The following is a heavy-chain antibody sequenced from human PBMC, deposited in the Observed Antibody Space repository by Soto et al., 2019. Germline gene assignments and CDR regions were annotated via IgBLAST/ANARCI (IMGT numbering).Heavy chain of an antibody. D-gene: IGHD3-10*01. V-gene: IGHV1-46*03. CDR3: SRVDPGETSPFDH. J-gene: IGHJ4*01. CDR1: GYIFTSYY. CDR2: INPFDGSR. Sequence: GASVKVSCKASGYIFTSYYIHWVRQAPGQGLEWMGWINPFDGSRMFAQSFQGRVTMTRDTSTSTVYMEVSSLRSEYTAVYYCSRVDPGETSPFDHWG.